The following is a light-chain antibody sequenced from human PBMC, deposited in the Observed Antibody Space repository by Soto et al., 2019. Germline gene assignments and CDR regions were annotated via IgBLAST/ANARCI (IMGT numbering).Light chain of an antibody. Sequence: QSALTQPASVSGSPGQSITISCTGTSSDVGRYNLVSWYQQHPGKAPKLIIYEVSKRPSGVPDRIFAYKSGNTASLTVSGLQADDEADYYCSSFKGTNSFVFGTGTKLTVL. J-gene: IGLJ1*01. V-gene: IGLV2-14*02. CDR3: SSFKGTNSFV. CDR2: EVS. CDR1: SSDVGRYNL.